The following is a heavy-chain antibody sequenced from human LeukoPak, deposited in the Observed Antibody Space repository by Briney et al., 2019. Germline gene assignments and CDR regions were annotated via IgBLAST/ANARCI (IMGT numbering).Heavy chain of an antibody. CDR1: GFTFYNAW. CDR2: IKRKLDGATT. Sequence: NTGGSLRLSCAASGFTFYNAWMTWVRQAPGKGLEWVGRIKRKLDGATTDYAAPVKGRFSISRDDSNSTLYLHMNSLKIEDTAIYYCTTDTPTNYYGSDRYPKNDNKDAWGQGTTVTVSS. D-gene: IGHD3-10*01. J-gene: IGHJ6*02. CDR3: TTDTPTNYYGSDRYPKNDNKDA. V-gene: IGHV3-15*01.